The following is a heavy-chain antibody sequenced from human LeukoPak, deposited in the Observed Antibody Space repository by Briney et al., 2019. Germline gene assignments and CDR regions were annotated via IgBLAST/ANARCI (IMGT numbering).Heavy chain of an antibody. J-gene: IGHJ4*02. CDR1: GYTFTSYG. D-gene: IGHD6-13*01. CDR2: ISAYNGNT. V-gene: IGHV1-18*01. CDR3: ARDEMAAAGDHFDY. Sequence: ASVKVSCKASGYTFTSYGISWVRQAPGQGLEWMGWISAYNGNTNYAQKLQGRVTMTRDTPTSTAYMELRSLRSDDTAVFYCARDEMAAAGDHFDYWGQGTLVTVSS.